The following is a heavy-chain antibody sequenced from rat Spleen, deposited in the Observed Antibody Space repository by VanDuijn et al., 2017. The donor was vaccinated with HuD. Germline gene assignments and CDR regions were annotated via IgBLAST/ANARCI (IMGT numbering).Heavy chain of an antibody. V-gene: IGHV5-17*01. Sequence: EVQLVESGGGLVQPGNSLKLSCAASGFTFSDYAMAWVRQSPEKGLEWVATISYEGSSTYYGDSVKGRFTISRDNAKNTQYLQMDSLRSEDTATYYCARQITIAAHLDYWGQGVMVTVSS. D-gene: IGHD1-2*01. CDR2: ISYEGSST. J-gene: IGHJ2*01. CDR1: GFTFSDYA. CDR3: ARQITIAAHLDY.